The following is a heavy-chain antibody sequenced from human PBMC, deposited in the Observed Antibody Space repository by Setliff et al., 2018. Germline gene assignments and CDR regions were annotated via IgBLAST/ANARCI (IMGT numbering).Heavy chain of an antibody. CDR3: ARGLGIVVVPAAIGCWFDP. D-gene: IGHD2-2*03. J-gene: IGHJ5*02. CDR2: IYYSGST. CDR1: GGSISSGGYY. Sequence: SSETLSLTCTVSGGSISSGGYYWSWIRQHPGKGLEWIGYIYYSGSTYYNPFLKSRVTISVDTSKNQFSLKLSSVTAADTAVYYCARGLGIVVVPAAIGCWFDPWGQGTLVTVSS. V-gene: IGHV4-31*03.